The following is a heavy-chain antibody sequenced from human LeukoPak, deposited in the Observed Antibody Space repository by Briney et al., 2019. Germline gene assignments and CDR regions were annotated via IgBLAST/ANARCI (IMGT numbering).Heavy chain of an antibody. CDR3: AKDPDGSGYFDY. CDR1: GFTFSSYA. Sequence: PGGSLRLSCAASGFTFSSYAMSWVRQAPGKGLEWVSAISGSGGSTYYADSVKGRFTISRDNSKNTLYLQTNSLRAEDTAVYYCAKDPDGSGYFDYWGQGTLVTVSS. J-gene: IGHJ4*02. CDR2: ISGSGGST. D-gene: IGHD3-10*01. V-gene: IGHV3-23*01.